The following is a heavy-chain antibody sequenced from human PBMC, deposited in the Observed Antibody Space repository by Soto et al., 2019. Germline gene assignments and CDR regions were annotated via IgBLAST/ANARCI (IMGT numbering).Heavy chain of an antibody. V-gene: IGHV1-2*04. D-gene: IGHD2-15*01. CDR1: GYTFTGYY. J-gene: IGHJ3*02. CDR2: INPNSGGT. CDR3: ARVQSGDCSGGSCYLHAFDI. Sequence: QVQLVQSGAEVKKPGASVKVSCKASGYTFTGYYMHWVREAPGQGLEWMGWINPNSGGTNYAQKFQGWVTMTRDTSISTAYMELSRLRSDDTAVYYCARVQSGDCSGGSCYLHAFDIWGQGTMVTVSS.